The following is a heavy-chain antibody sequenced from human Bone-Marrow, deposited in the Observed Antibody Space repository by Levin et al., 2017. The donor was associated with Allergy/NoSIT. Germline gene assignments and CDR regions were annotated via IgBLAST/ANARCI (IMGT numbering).Heavy chain of an antibody. CDR3: AKPAYCGGDCYSDDDAFDI. D-gene: IGHD2-21*02. CDR2: ISGSGGST. CDR1: GFTFSSYA. J-gene: IGHJ3*02. Sequence: PGGSLRLSCAASGFTFSSYAMSWVRQAPGKGLEWVSAISGSGGSTYYADSVKGRFTISRDNSKNTLYLQMNSLRAEDTAVYYCAKPAYCGGDCYSDDDAFDIWGQGTMVTVSS. V-gene: IGHV3-23*01.